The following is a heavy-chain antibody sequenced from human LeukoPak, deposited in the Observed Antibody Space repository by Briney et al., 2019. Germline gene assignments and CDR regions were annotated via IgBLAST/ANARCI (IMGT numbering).Heavy chain of an antibody. D-gene: IGHD6-13*01. Sequence: PSETLSLTCTVSGGSISSYYWSWIRQPPGKGLEWIGYIYYSGSTNYNPSLKSRVTISVDTSKNQFSLKLSSVTAADTAVYYCARVCISSWFCAFDIWGQGTMVAVSS. CDR2: IYYSGST. J-gene: IGHJ3*02. CDR1: GGSISSYY. V-gene: IGHV4-59*01. CDR3: ARVCISSWFCAFDI.